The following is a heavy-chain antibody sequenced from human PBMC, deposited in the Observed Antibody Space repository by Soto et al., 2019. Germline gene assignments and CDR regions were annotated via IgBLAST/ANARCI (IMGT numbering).Heavy chain of an antibody. CDR2: IIPLFGTA. J-gene: IGHJ4*02. CDR3: ATELGENPASPFDA. Sequence: QVQLVQSGADVKKPGSSVKVSCQASGVTFSSETLGWVRQAPGQGLEWVGGIIPLFGTASYAQKFQGRVTSPADESTSTVYMELSSLRSDDTAVYFCATELGENPASPFDAWGQGTLVTVSS. D-gene: IGHD3-10*01. CDR1: GVTFSSET. V-gene: IGHV1-69*01.